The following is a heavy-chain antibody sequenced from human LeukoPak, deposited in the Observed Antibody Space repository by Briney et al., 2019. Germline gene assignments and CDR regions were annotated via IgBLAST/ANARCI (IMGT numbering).Heavy chain of an antibody. V-gene: IGHV3-66*04. Sequence: HSGGSLRLSCAASGFTVSSNYMSWVRQAPGKGLEWVSVIYSGGSTYYADSVKGRFTISRDNSKNTLYLQMNSLRAEDTAVYYCARQTYNGYNYAYWGQGTLVTVSS. CDR3: ARQTYNGYNYAY. CDR1: GFTVSSNY. J-gene: IGHJ4*02. CDR2: IYSGGST. D-gene: IGHD5-24*01.